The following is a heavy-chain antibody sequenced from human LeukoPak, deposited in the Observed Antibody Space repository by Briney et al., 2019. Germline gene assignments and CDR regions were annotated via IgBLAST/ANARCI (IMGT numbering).Heavy chain of an antibody. CDR1: GGTFSSYA. D-gene: IGHD6-13*01. J-gene: IGHJ3*02. CDR2: IIPIFGTA. V-gene: IGHV1-69*06. CDR3: ARDGGIAAAGNAFDI. Sequence: SVKVSCKASGGTFSSYAISWVRQAPGQGLEWMGGIIPIFGTANYAQRFQGRVTTTADKSTSTAYMELSSLRSEDTAVYYCARDGGIAAAGNAFDIWGQGTMVTVSS.